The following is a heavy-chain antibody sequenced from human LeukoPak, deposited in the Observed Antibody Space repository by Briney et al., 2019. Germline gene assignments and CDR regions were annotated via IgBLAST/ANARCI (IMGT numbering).Heavy chain of an antibody. V-gene: IGHV3-30*02. D-gene: IGHD6-19*01. Sequence: GSLRLSCVASGFNFKSSGMHWVRQAPGKGLEWVSFVRSDGSQKFYSDSVKGRFTISRDNSKNSLYLQMNSLRAEDTALYYCAKDSVAVAGTGNIDYWGQGTLVTVSS. CDR2: VRSDGSQK. CDR3: AKDSVAVAGTGNIDY. CDR1: GFNFKSSG. J-gene: IGHJ4*02.